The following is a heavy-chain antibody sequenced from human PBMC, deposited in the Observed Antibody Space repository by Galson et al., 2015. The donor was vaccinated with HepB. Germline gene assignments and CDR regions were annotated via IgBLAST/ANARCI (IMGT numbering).Heavy chain of an antibody. CDR1: GFTFSSYA. J-gene: IGHJ4*02. V-gene: IGHV3-30-3*01. CDR3: ARVPSESDY. Sequence: SLRLSCAASGFTFSSYAMHWVRQAPGKGLEWVAVISYDGSNKYYADSVKGRFTISRDNSKNTLYLQMNSLRAEDTAVYYCARVPSESDYWGQGTLVTVSS. CDR2: ISYDGSNK.